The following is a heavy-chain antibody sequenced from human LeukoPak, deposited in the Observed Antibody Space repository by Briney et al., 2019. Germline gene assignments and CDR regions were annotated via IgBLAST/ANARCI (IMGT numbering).Heavy chain of an antibody. CDR2: FSLDTASV. Sequence: GGSLRLSCTDSGFTADVYAMHWVRHLPGKGPEWLAGFSLDTASVDNADSVRGRFAVSRDTATKSLYLEMNSLRPEDTGLYYCGRDITPGGLDVWGQGTAVIVSS. V-gene: IGHV3-9*02. D-gene: IGHD2-15*01. CDR1: GFTADVYA. CDR3: GRDITPGGLDV. J-gene: IGHJ6*02.